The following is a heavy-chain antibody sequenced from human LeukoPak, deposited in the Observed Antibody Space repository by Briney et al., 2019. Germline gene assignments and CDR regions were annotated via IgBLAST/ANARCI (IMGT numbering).Heavy chain of an antibody. D-gene: IGHD1-1*01. J-gene: IGHJ4*02. CDR3: AGSHSRDWNAWGH. CDR1: GFTFGRCW. Sequence: GGSLRLSCAASGFTFGRCWIAWLRQAPGKGPEWVANIKHDGSEKDYVDSVKGRFTISRDNAKNSLYLQMNSLRAEDTAVYYCAGSHSRDWNAWGHWGQGTLVTVSS. CDR2: IKHDGSEK. V-gene: IGHV3-7*05.